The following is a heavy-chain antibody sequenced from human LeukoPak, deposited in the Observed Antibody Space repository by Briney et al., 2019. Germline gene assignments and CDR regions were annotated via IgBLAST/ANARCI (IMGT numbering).Heavy chain of an antibody. J-gene: IGHJ5*02. V-gene: IGHV3-23*01. CDR2: ISGSGGST. CDR3: AKAPDYGDYSWFDP. D-gene: IGHD4-17*01. CDR1: GFTFSSYS. Sequence: GGSLRLSCAASGFTFSSYSMSWVRQAPGKGLEWVSAISGSGGSTYYADSVKGRFTISRDNSKNTLYLQMNSLRAEDTAVYYCAKAPDYGDYSWFDPWGQGTLVTVSS.